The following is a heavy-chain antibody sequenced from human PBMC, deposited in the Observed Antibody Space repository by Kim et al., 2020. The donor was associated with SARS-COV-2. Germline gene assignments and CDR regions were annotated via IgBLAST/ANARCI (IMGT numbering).Heavy chain of an antibody. CDR2: IYHSGST. D-gene: IGHD2-2*01. Sequence: SETLSLTCAVSGGSISSSNWWSWVRQPPGKGLEWIGQIYHSGSTNYNPSLKSRVTISVDKSKNQFSLKLTSVTAADTAVYYCARGKYCLSNSCYCYFDYWGQGALVTVSS. CDR3: ARGKYCLSNSCYCYFDY. J-gene: IGHJ4*02. CDR1: GGSISSSNW. V-gene: IGHV4-4*02.